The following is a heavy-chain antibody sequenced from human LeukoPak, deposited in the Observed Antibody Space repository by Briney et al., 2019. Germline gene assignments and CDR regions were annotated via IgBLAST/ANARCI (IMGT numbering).Heavy chain of an antibody. J-gene: IGHJ4*02. CDR2: ISWNSGSI. Sequence: GGSLRLSCAASGFTFDDYAMHWVRQAPGKGLEWVSGISWNSGSIGYADSVKGRFTISRDNAKNSLYLQMNSLRAEDMALYYCAKGGSSGYYLAGVDYWGQGTLVTVSS. V-gene: IGHV3-9*03. CDR1: GFTFDDYA. CDR3: AKGGSSGYYLAGVDY. D-gene: IGHD3-22*01.